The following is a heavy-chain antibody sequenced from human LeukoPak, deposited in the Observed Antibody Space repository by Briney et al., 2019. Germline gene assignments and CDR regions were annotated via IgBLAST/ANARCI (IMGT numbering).Heavy chain of an antibody. Sequence: GGSLRLSCAASGFTFSSYSMNWVRQAPGKGLEWVSYISSSSSTIYYADSVKGRFTISRDNAKNSLYLQMNSLRAEDTAVYYCGRGGITAAKDYWGQGTLVTVSS. V-gene: IGHV3-48*01. CDR1: GFTFSSYS. CDR2: ISSSSSTI. J-gene: IGHJ4*02. D-gene: IGHD3-10*01. CDR3: GRGGITAAKDY.